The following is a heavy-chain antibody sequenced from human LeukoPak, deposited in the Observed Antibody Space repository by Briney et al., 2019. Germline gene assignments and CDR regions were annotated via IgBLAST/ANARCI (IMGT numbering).Heavy chain of an antibody. D-gene: IGHD1-26*01. J-gene: IGHJ5*02. Sequence: SETLSLTCTVSAGSISSSSHYWGWIRQPPGKGLEWIGSIYYRGSTYYNPSLQSRVTTYVDTSKNQFSLRLSSVTAADTAVYYCAGRSGSYSAWGQGALVTVSS. CDR1: AGSISSSSHY. CDR2: IYYRGST. CDR3: AGRSGSYSA. V-gene: IGHV4-39*01.